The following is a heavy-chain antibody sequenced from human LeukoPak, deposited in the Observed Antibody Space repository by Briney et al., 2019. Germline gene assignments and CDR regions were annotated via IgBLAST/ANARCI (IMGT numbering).Heavy chain of an antibody. Sequence: GGSLRLSCAASGFTFSSYAMSWVRQAPGKGLEWVSAISVSGGSTYYADSVKGRFTISRDNSKNTLYLQMNSLRAEDTAVYYCATYSSSWYTYPRLYYYGMDVWGQGTTVTVSS. J-gene: IGHJ6*02. CDR1: GFTFSSYA. CDR3: ATYSSSWYTYPRLYYYGMDV. D-gene: IGHD6-13*01. V-gene: IGHV3-23*01. CDR2: ISVSGGST.